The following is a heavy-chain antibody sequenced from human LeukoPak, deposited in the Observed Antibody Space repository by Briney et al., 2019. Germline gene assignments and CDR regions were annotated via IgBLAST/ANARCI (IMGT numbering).Heavy chain of an antibody. CDR2: ISASGATA. D-gene: IGHD6-19*01. CDR3: AKDNEYSSGADY. J-gene: IGHJ4*02. V-gene: IGHV3-23*01. CDR1: GFIFRSYG. Sequence: GGSLRLSCAASGFIFRSYGMSWVRQAPGEGLECVSVISASGATANYADSVKGRLTISRDNSKNTLFLQMNSLRAEDTALYYCAKDNEYSSGADYWGQGTLVTVSS.